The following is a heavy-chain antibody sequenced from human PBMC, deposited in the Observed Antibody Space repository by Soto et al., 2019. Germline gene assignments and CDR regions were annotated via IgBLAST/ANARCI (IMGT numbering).Heavy chain of an antibody. CDR3: ARPDIVVVPAAIFSEGLGMDV. Sequence: GGSLRLSCAASGFTFSSHEMNWVRQAPGKGLEWVSYISSSGSTIYYADSVKGRFTISRDNAKNSLYLQMNSLRAEDTAVYYCARPDIVVVPAAIFSEGLGMDVWGQGTTVTVSS. CDR1: GFTFSSHE. V-gene: IGHV3-48*03. CDR2: ISSSGSTI. J-gene: IGHJ6*02. D-gene: IGHD2-2*01.